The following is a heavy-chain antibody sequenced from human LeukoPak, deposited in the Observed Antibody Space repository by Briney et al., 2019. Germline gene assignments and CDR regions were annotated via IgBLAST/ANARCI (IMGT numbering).Heavy chain of an antibody. CDR3: AKVKAAALGGLDY. CDR2: ISGSGGST. D-gene: IGHD6-13*01. V-gene: IGHV3-23*01. Sequence: PGGSLRPSCAASGFTFSSYAMSWVRQAPGKGLEWVSAISGSGGSTYYADSVKGRFTISRDNSKNTLYLQMNSLRAEDTAVYYCAKVKAAALGGLDYWGQGTLVTVSS. CDR1: GFTFSSYA. J-gene: IGHJ4*02.